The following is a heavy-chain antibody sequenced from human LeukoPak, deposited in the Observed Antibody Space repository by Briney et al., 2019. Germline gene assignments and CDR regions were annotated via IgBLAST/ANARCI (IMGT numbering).Heavy chain of an antibody. J-gene: IGHJ4*02. Sequence: PSETLSLTCTVSGGSISSRSYYWGWIRQPPGKGLEWIGSIYYSGSTYYSPSLKSRVTISVDTSKNQFSLNLSSVTAADTAVYYCARQTHCSGGTCFSGMDYFDSWGQGTLVTVSS. CDR2: IYYSGST. V-gene: IGHV4-39*07. CDR1: GGSISSRSYY. D-gene: IGHD2-15*01. CDR3: ARQTHCSGGTCFSGMDYFDS.